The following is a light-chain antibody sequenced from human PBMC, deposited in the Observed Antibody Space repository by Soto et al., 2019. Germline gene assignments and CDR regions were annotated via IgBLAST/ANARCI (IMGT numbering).Light chain of an antibody. CDR3: TSYTSSSTPYV. V-gene: IGLV2-14*01. Sequence: QSVLTQPASVSGSPGQSITISCAGTSREFGGYTYVSWYQQHPGKAPKLMIYDVSNRPSGVSNRFSGSKSGNTASLTISGLQAEDEADYYCTSYTSSSTPYVFGGGTKVTVL. J-gene: IGLJ1*01. CDR1: SREFGGYTY. CDR2: DVS.